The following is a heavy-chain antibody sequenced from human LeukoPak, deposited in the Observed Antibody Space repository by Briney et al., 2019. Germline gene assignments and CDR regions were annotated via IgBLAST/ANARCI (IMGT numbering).Heavy chain of an antibody. CDR2: INPNSGGT. CDR1: GYTFTGYY. J-gene: IGHJ6*03. D-gene: IGHD3-3*01. CDR3: ARARVLGVVINCMDV. V-gene: IGHV1-2*02. Sequence: GASVKVSCKASGYTFTGYYMHWVRQAPGQGLEWMGWINPNSGGTNYAQKFQGRVTMTRDTSISTAYMELRSLRSDDTAVYYCARARVLGVVINCMDVWGKGTTVTVSS.